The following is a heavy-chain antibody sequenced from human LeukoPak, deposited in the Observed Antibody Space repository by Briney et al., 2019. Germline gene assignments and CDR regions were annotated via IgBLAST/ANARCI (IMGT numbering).Heavy chain of an antibody. CDR3: ARGSYYDSSKYFQH. J-gene: IGHJ1*01. D-gene: IGHD3-22*01. V-gene: IGHV1-8*01. CDR2: MNPNSGNT. Sequence: GASVKVSCKASGYTFTSYDINWVRQATGQGLERMGWMNPNSGNTGYAQKFQGRVTMTRNTAISTAYMELSSLRSEDTAVYYCARGSYYDSSKYFQHWGQGTLVTVSS. CDR1: GYTFTSYD.